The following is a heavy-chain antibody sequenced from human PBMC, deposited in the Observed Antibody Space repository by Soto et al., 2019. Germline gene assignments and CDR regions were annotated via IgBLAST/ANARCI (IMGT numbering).Heavy chain of an antibody. Sequence: GESLKISCKGSGYSFTSYWIGWVRQMPGKGLEWMGIIYPGDSDTRYSPSFQGQVTISADKSISTAYLQWSSLKASDTAMYYCATLNYDFWSGYYPDAFDIWGQGTMVTVSS. CDR3: ATLNYDFWSGYYPDAFDI. CDR2: IYPGDSDT. CDR1: GYSFTSYW. J-gene: IGHJ3*02. D-gene: IGHD3-3*01. V-gene: IGHV5-51*01.